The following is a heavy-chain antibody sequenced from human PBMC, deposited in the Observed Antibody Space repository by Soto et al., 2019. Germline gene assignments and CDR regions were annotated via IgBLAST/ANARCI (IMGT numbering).Heavy chain of an antibody. CDR3: AKGSYYDFWSGHHYGMDV. D-gene: IGHD3-3*01. V-gene: IGHV3-30*18. J-gene: IGHJ6*02. Sequence: GSLRLSCAASGFTFSSYGMHWVRQAPGKGLEWVAVISYDGSNKYYADSVKGRFTISRDNSKNTLYLQMNSLRAEDTAVYYCAKGSYYDFWSGHHYGMDVWGQGTTVTVSS. CDR1: GFTFSSYG. CDR2: ISYDGSNK.